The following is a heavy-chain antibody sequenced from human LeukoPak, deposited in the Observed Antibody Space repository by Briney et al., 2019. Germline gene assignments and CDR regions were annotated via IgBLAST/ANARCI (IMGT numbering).Heavy chain of an antibody. Sequence: GGSLRLSCAASGFTFSSYWMHWVRQAAGKGLAWVSRINSDGSSTSYADSVKGRFTISRDNAKNTLYLQMNRPRAEDTAVYYCARARGSGYCSGGSCYSVDYYYGMDVCGQRTTVTVSS. D-gene: IGHD2-15*01. CDR2: INSDGSST. V-gene: IGHV3-74*01. CDR1: GFTFSSYW. CDR3: ARARGSGYCSGGSCYSVDYYYGMDV. J-gene: IGHJ6*02.